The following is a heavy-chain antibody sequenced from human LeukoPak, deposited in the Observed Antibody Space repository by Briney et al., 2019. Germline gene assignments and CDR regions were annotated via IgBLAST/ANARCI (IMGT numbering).Heavy chain of an antibody. CDR1: GFTFSSYE. CDR2: ISSSGSTI. V-gene: IGHV3-48*03. J-gene: IGHJ4*02. Sequence: GGSLRLSCAASGFTFSSYEMTWVRQAPGKGLEWVSYISSSGSTIYYADSVKGRFTISRDNAKNSLYLQMNSLRAEDTAAYYCAREGIYSRTEPDYWGQGTLVTVSS. CDR3: AREGIYSRTEPDY. D-gene: IGHD3-10*01.